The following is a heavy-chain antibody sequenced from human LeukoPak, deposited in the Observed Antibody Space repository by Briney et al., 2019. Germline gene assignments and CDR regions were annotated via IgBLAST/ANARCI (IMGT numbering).Heavy chain of an antibody. J-gene: IGHJ4*02. Sequence: SETLSLTCTVSGGSISSYGWSWIRQPPGKGLEWIGYIYYSGNTGTDYNPSLKSRVTISVDTSKNQFSLQLSSVTAADTAVYYCARDGGSGWTGFDYWGQGTLVTVSS. CDR1: GGSISSYG. D-gene: IGHD6-19*01. V-gene: IGHV4-59*01. CDR2: IYYSGNTGT. CDR3: ARDGGSGWTGFDY.